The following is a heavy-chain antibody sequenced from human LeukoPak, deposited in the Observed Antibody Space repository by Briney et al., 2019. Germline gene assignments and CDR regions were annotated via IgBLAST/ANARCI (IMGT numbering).Heavy chain of an antibody. D-gene: IGHD7-27*01. CDR2: IYHSGST. Sequence: PSETLSLTCTVSGGSISSGGYYWSWIRQPPGKGLEWIGYIYHSGSTYYNPSLKSRVTISVDRSKNQFSLKLSSVTAADTAVYYCARAGTGEGWYFDLWGRGTLVTVSS. J-gene: IGHJ2*01. V-gene: IGHV4-30-2*01. CDR3: ARAGTGEGWYFDL. CDR1: GGSISSGGYY.